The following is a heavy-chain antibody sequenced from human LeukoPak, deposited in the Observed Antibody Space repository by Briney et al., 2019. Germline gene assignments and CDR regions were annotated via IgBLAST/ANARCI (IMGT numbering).Heavy chain of an antibody. CDR3: AKDSPHDYVWANYKLGWFFDY. Sequence: GGSLGLSCAASGFTFSSYAMSWVRQAPGKGLEWVSALSDSGGSTYYAGSVKGRFTISRDNSKNTLYLQMNSLRAEDTAVYYCAKDSPHDYVWANYKLGWFFDYWGQGTLVTVSS. J-gene: IGHJ4*02. CDR2: LSDSGGST. V-gene: IGHV3-23*01. D-gene: IGHD3-16*01. CDR1: GFTFSSYA.